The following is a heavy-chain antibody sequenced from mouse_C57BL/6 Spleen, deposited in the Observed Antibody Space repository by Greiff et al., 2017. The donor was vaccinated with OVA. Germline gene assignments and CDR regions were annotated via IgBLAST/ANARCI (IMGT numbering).Heavy chain of an antibody. D-gene: IGHD2-4*01. CDR1: GYTFTSYW. V-gene: IGHV1-53*01. Sequence: VQLQQSGTELVKPGASVKLSCKASGYTFTSYWMPWVKQRPGQGLEWIGNINPSNGGTNYNEKFKSKATLTVDKASSTAYMQLSSLTSEDAAVYYCASAYDYDRGAWFAYWGQGTLVTVSA. CDR3: ASAYDYDRGAWFAY. CDR2: INPSNGGT. J-gene: IGHJ3*01.